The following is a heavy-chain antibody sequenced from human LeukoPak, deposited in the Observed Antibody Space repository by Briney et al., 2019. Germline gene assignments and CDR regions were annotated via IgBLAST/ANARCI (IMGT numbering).Heavy chain of an antibody. D-gene: IGHD2-2*01. J-gene: IGHJ4*02. CDR3: ARASSDGVVPAATSFDC. V-gene: IGHV3-66*01. CDR1: GLIVSGDY. CDR2: IYSGGTT. Sequence: GGSLRLSCAASGLIVSGDYMSWVRQAPGKGLEWVSVIYSGGTTYYADSVKGRFITSRDNSKNTWYLQMNSLRAEDTAVYYCARASSDGVVPAATSFDCWGQGTLVTVSS.